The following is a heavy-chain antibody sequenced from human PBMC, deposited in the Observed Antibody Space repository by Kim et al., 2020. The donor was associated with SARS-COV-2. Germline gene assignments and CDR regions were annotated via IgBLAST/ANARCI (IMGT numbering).Heavy chain of an antibody. Sequence: KSRVTISVDTSKNQVSLKLSAVTAADTAVYYCARENEAGSYYNPNYAFDIWGQGTMVTVSS. V-gene: IGHV4-31*02. J-gene: IGHJ3*02. D-gene: IGHD3-10*01. CDR3: ARENEAGSYYNPNYAFDI.